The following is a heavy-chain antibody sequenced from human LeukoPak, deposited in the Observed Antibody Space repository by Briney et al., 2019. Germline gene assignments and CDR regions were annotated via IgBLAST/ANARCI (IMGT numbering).Heavy chain of an antibody. D-gene: IGHD3-10*01. J-gene: IGHJ5*02. V-gene: IGHV1-2*02. CDR1: GYTFTGYY. CDR2: INPNRGGT. Sequence: ASVKVSCKASGYTFTGYYMHWVRQAPGQGLEWMGWINPNRGGTNYAQKFQGRVTMTRDTSISTAYMELSRLRSDDTAVYYCARSAGVYMVRGVIITGRGWFDPWGQGTLVTVSS. CDR3: ARSAGVYMVRGVIITGRGWFDP.